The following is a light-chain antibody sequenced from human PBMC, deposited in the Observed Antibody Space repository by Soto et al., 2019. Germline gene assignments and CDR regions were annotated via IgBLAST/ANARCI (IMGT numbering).Light chain of an antibody. J-gene: IGKJ1*01. CDR2: GAS. Sequence: EIVMTQSPATLSVSPGERATLSCRASQSVSSNLAWYQQKPGQAPRLLIYGASTRATGIPASFSGSGSETEFTLTISSLQSEDFAVYYCQQYNNWPWTFGQGTQVEIK. CDR3: QQYNNWPWT. CDR1: QSVSSN. V-gene: IGKV3-15*01.